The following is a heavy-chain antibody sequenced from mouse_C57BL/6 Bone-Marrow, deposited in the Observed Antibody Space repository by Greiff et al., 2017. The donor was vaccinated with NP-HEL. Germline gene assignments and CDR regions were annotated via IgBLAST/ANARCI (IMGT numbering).Heavy chain of an antibody. CDR1: GFTFSSYG. CDR3: ARQTGKKGYAMDY. J-gene: IGHJ4*01. Sequence: EVQLVESGGDLVKPGGSLKLSCAASGFTFSSYGMSWVRQTPDKRLEWVATISRGGSYTYYPDSVKGRFTISRDNAKNTLYLQMSSLKSEDTAMYYCARQTGKKGYAMDYWGQGTSVTVSS. CDR2: ISRGGSYT. D-gene: IGHD4-1*01. V-gene: IGHV5-6*01.